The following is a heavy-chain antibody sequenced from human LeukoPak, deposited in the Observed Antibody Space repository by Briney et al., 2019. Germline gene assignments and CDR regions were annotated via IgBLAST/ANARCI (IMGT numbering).Heavy chain of an antibody. CDR3: AKDRSGYYVY. V-gene: IGHV3-30*02. Sequence: GGSLTLSCAASGFTFSTYGMHWVRQAQGKGLELVAFIRYDGNNKYYADSVKGRFTISRDNSKNTLYLQMNSLRAEDTAVYYCAKDRSGYYVYWGQGTLVTVSS. CDR1: GFTFSTYG. J-gene: IGHJ4*02. D-gene: IGHD3-3*01. CDR2: IRYDGNNK.